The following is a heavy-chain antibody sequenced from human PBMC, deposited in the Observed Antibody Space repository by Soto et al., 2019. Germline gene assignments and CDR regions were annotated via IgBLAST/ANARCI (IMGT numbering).Heavy chain of an antibody. J-gene: IGHJ6*02. V-gene: IGHV4-59*08. Sequence: QVQLQESGPGLVKPSETLSLTCTVSGGSISSYYWSWIRQPPGKGLEWIGYIYYSGSTYYNPSLKSRVTISVDTSKNQFSLKLSSVTAADTAVYYCARGKVFPVGGMDVWGQGTTVTVSS. CDR3: ARGKVFPVGGMDV. CDR1: GGSISSYY. CDR2: IYYSGST.